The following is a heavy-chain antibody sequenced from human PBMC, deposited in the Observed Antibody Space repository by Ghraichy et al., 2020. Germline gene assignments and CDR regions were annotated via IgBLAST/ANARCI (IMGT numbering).Heavy chain of an antibody. V-gene: IGHV3-23*01. CDR1: GFTFSSYA. CDR2: ISGSGGST. CDR3: ASQKEGDDAFDI. Sequence: GGSLRLSCAASGFTFSSYAMSWVRQAPGKGLEWVSAISGSGGSTYYADSVKGRFTISRDNSKNTLYLRMNSLRAEDTAVYYCASQKEGDDAFDIWGQGTMVTVSS. J-gene: IGHJ3*02.